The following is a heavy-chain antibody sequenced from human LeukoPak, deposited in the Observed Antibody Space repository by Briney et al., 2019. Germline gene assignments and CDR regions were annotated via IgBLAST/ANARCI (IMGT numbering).Heavy chain of an antibody. J-gene: IGHJ4*02. CDR2: INHSGST. CDR3: ARGYYDYVWGSYRYTGYYFDY. D-gene: IGHD3-16*02. CDR1: GGSFSGYY. V-gene: IGHV4-34*01. Sequence: KPSETLSLTCAVYGGSFSGYYWSWIRQPPGKGLEWIGEINHSGSTNYNPSLKSRVTISVDTSKNQFSLKLSSVTAADTAVYYCARGYYDYVWGSYRYTGYYFDYWGQGTLVTVSS.